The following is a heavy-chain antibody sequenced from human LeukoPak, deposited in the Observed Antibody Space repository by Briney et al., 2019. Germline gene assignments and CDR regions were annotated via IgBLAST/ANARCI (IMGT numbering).Heavy chain of an antibody. J-gene: IGHJ4*02. CDR2: ISHSGST. CDR1: GGSISSGDYY. CDR3: ARDRTGTIDF. V-gene: IGHV4-30-2*01. Sequence: PSETLSLTCTVSGGSISSGDYYWSWIRQPPGKGLEWIGYISHSGSTYYNPSLKSRVTISVDRSKNQFSLKLNSMTAADTAVYYCARDRTGTIDFWGQGTLVTVSS. D-gene: IGHD1-7*01.